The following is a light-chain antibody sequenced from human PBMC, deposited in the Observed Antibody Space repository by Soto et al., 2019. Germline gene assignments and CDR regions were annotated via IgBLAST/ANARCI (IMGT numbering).Light chain of an antibody. CDR3: QQSYSIPRLT. CDR2: AAS. CDR1: QNISNY. Sequence: DMQMTQSPSSLSASVGDRVSITCPSSQNISNYLHWYQQRPGKAPKLLIYAASNLRSGVPSRFSGSGSGTDFTLTISSLQSEDFATYYCQQSYSIPRLTFGPGTRVEI. V-gene: IGKV1-39*01. J-gene: IGKJ3*01.